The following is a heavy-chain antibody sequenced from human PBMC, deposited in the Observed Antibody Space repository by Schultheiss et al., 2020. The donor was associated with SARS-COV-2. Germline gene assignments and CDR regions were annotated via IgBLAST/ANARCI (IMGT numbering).Heavy chain of an antibody. Sequence: GGSLRLSCAASGFSFSSYAMSWVRQAPGKGLEWVSAISGSGGSTYYADSVKGRFTISRDNSKNTLYLQMNSLRAEDTAVYYCAKDLARAVIFPFDYWGQGTLVTVSS. CDR1: GFSFSSYA. D-gene: IGHD2-21*01. CDR2: ISGSGGST. J-gene: IGHJ4*02. V-gene: IGHV3-23*01. CDR3: AKDLARAVIFPFDY.